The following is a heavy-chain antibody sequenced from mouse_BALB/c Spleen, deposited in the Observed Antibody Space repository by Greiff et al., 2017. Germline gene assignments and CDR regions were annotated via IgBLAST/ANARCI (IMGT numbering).Heavy chain of an antibody. CDR3: ARPSYYGNYEGAMDY. CDR1: GFTFSSYG. J-gene: IGHJ4*01. V-gene: IGHV5-6*01. Sequence: EVMLVESGGDLVKPGGSLKLSCAVSGFTFSSYGMSWVRQTPDKRLEWVATISSGGSYTYYPDSVKGRFTISRDNAKNTLYLQMSSLKSEDTAMYYCARPSYYGNYEGAMDYWGQGTSVTVSS. CDR2: ISSGGSYT. D-gene: IGHD2-10*01.